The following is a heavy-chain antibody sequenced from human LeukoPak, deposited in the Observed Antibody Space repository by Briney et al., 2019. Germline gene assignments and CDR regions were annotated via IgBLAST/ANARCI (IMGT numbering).Heavy chain of an antibody. J-gene: IGHJ4*02. D-gene: IGHD5-24*01. CDR1: GFTVSSNY. Sequence: GGSLRLSCAASGFTVSSNYMSWVRQAPGRGLEWVSVIHTGGSTYYADSVKGRFTISRDTSNNTLYLQMNSLRADDTAVYYCAREGKWLQLRYFDYWGQGTLVTVSS. CDR3: AREGKWLQLRYFDY. V-gene: IGHV3-53*01. CDR2: IHTGGST.